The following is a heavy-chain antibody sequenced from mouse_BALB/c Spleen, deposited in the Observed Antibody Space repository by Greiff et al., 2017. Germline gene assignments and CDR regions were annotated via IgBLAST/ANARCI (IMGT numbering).Heavy chain of an antibody. Sequence: EVKVEESGPGLVKPSQSLSLTCSVTGYSITSGYYWNWIRQFPGNKLEWMGYISYDGSNNYNPSLKNRISITRDTSKNQFFLKLNSVTTEDTATYYCAREGGYGNYEFAYWGQGTLVTVSA. V-gene: IGHV3-6*02. CDR1: GYSITSGYY. D-gene: IGHD2-10*02. CDR2: ISYDGSN. CDR3: AREGGYGNYEFAY. J-gene: IGHJ3*01.